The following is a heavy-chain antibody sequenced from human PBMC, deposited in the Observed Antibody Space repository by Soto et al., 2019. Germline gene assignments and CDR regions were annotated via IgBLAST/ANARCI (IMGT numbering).Heavy chain of an antibody. Sequence: ASVKVSCKASGYTFTGYYMHWVRQAPGQRLEWMGWINPNSGGTNYAQKFQGWVTMTRDTSISTAYMELSRLRSDDTAVYYCARVGYCSGGSCSHDAFDIWGQGTMVTVSS. CDR2: INPNSGGT. D-gene: IGHD2-15*01. J-gene: IGHJ3*02. CDR3: ARVGYCSGGSCSHDAFDI. CDR1: GYTFTGYY. V-gene: IGHV1-2*04.